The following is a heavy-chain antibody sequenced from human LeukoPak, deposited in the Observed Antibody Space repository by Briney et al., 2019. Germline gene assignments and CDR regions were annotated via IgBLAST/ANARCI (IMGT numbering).Heavy chain of an antibody. Sequence: GRSLRLSCAASGFIFISYGMHWVRQAPGKGLEWVALISYDGSNKYYADSVKGRFTISRNNSKNTLYLQMNSLRAEDTAVYYCAKGRYGDYEWTFDYWGQGTLVTVSS. J-gene: IGHJ4*02. CDR3: AKGRYGDYEWTFDY. V-gene: IGHV3-30*18. CDR2: ISYDGSNK. D-gene: IGHD4-17*01. CDR1: GFIFISYG.